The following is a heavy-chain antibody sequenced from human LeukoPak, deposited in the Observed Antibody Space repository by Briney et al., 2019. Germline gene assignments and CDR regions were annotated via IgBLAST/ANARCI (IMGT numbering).Heavy chain of an antibody. Sequence: PGGSLRLSCAASGFTFSSYDMHWVRQATGKGLEWVSAIGTAGNTDYPGSVKGRFTISRENGQNSVYLQMNSLSPGDTAVYYCARSLGYCSAGSCFPFDYWGQGTLVTVSS. J-gene: IGHJ4*02. D-gene: IGHD2-15*01. CDR3: ARSLGYCSAGSCFPFDY. CDR2: IGTAGNT. V-gene: IGHV3-13*04. CDR1: GFTFSSYD.